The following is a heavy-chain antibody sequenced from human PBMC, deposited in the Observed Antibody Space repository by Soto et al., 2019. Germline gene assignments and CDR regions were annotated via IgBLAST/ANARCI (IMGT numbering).Heavy chain of an antibody. CDR2: IYSSGST. V-gene: IGHV4-59*01. Sequence: SSETLSLTCTVSGDSIYGYYWSWIRQPPGKGLEWLGYIYSSGSTNYNPSLESRVTMSVDTSKNQVYLKVRSVTAADTAVYYCARTLDYYASRTYSIFFDFWGQGSLVTVSS. CDR3: ARTLDYYASRTYSIFFDF. CDR1: GDSIYGYY. D-gene: IGHD3-10*01. J-gene: IGHJ4*02.